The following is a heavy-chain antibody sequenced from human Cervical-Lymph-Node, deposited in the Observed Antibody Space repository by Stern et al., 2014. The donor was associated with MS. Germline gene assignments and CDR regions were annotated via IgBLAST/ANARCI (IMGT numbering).Heavy chain of an antibody. CDR3: ASRDGK. D-gene: IGHD5-24*01. CDR2: MYHTGYS. J-gene: IGHJ4*02. V-gene: IGHV4-31*03. CDR1: GGSISSGGYF. Sequence: QVQLQESGPGLVKPAQTLSLTCNVSGGSISSGGYFWSWIRQRPGEGLEWIGYMYHTGYSYYNPSLKSRISISGDTSKNQVSLNLTSVTVADTGVYYCASRDGKWGQGTLVTVSS.